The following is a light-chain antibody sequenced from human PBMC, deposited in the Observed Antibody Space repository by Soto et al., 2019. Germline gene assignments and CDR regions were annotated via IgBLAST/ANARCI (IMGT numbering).Light chain of an antibody. CDR1: SSDVGGHNY. V-gene: IGLV2-14*01. CDR2: EVT. CDR3: SSYSSSGTLFV. Sequence: QSALTQPASVSGSPGQSITVSCTGTSSDVGGHNYVSWFQQHPGQAPKLLIYEVTTRPSGVSTRFSGSKSGNTASPTISGLQAEDEADYHCSSYSSSGTLFVFGTGTKVTVL. J-gene: IGLJ1*01.